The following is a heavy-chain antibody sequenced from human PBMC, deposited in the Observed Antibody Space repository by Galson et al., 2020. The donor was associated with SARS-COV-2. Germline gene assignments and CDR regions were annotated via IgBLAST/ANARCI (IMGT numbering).Heavy chain of an antibody. V-gene: IGHV4-30-4*01. Sequence: SETLSLTCTVSGVSISSAEYYWNWIRQPPGKGLEWIGYIYYSGSTNYNPSLKSRVTMSVDTSKTQFSLKLTSVIAAATAVYYCVRDHVGVDSDYSYGVDVWGQGTTVTVSS. CDR3: VRDHVGVDSDYSYGVDV. J-gene: IGHJ6*02. CDR1: GVSISSAEYY. D-gene: IGHD2-21*01. CDR2: IYYSGST.